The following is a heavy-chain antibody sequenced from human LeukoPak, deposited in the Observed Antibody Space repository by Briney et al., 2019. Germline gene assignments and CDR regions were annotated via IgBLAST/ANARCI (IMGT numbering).Heavy chain of an antibody. CDR1: GYTFTSYD. Sequence: GASVKVSCKASGYTFTSYDINWVRQATGQGLEWMGWMSPNSGNTGYAQKFQGRVTMTRNTSISTAYLGLRSLRSEDTAVYYCARERTGLYFWSGYSNGAAFDICGQETMVTASS. CDR3: ARERTGLYFWSGYSNGAAFDI. V-gene: IGHV1-8*01. J-gene: IGHJ3*02. CDR2: MSPNSGNT. D-gene: IGHD3-3*01.